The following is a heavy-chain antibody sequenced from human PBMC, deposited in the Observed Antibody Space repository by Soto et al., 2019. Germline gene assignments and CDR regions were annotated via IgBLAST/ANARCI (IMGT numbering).Heavy chain of an antibody. D-gene: IGHD3-10*01. CDR3: TKDTFGERDS. J-gene: IGHJ4*02. V-gene: IGHV3-74*01. Sequence: GGSPRRACTDSEFTFSVYLMHGVRQAPGKGLEWVSRIDTYGTGITYADSVKGRFTISRDNAKNTLYLQMNSLRGEDTAMYYCTKDTFGERDSWGQGTLVTVSS. CDR2: IDTYGTGI. CDR1: EFTFSVYL.